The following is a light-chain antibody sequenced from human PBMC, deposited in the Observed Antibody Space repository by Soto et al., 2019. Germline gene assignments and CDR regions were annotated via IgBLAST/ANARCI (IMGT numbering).Light chain of an antibody. Sequence: QSVLTQPPSASGTPGQRVTMSCSGRSSNIGSNTVNWYQQVPGTAPKLLIHSNNQRPSGVPDRFSGSKSGTSASLAISGLQSEDEADYYCAAWDDSLNGWVFGGGTKLTVL. CDR3: AAWDDSLNGWV. V-gene: IGLV1-44*01. CDR1: SSNIGSNT. J-gene: IGLJ3*02. CDR2: SNN.